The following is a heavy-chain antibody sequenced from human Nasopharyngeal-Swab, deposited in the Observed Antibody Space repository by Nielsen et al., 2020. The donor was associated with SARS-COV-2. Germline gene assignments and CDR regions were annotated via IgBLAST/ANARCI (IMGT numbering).Heavy chain of an antibody. V-gene: IGHV4-34*01. Sequence: SETLSRNCAVYGGSFTTYSWIWIRQPPGKGLEWIGEINHIGSTNYNTYNPSLNSRVTISLATSKNQFSLTLTSVTAADTAIYFCARGRYYGDYDYWGQGALVTVSS. CDR2: INHIGST. CDR3: ARGRYYGDYDY. CDR1: GGSFTTYS. J-gene: IGHJ4*02. D-gene: IGHD4-17*01.